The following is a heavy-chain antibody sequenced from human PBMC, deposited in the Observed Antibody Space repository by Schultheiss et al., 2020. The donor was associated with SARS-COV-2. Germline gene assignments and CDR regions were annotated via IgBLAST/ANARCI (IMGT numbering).Heavy chain of an antibody. CDR1: GFTFSSYA. J-gene: IGHJ5*02. CDR3: AKDIKRYDFWSGYLS. CDR2: ISGSGGST. Sequence: GESLKISCAASGFTFSSYAMSWVRQAPGKGLEWVSAISGSGGSTYYADSVKGRFTISRDNSKNTLYLQMNSLRAEDTAVYYCAKDIKRYDFWSGYLSWGQGTLVTVSS. V-gene: IGHV3-23*01. D-gene: IGHD3-3*01.